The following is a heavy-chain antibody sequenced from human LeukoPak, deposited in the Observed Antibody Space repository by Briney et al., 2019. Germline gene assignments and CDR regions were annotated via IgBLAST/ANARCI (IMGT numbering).Heavy chain of an antibody. D-gene: IGHD3-22*01. Sequence: ASVKVSCKASGYTFTSYAMHWVRQAPGQRLEWMGWINAGNGNTKYSQKFQGRVTITRDTSAGTAYMELSSLRSEDTAVYYCARDGSFSGYYYYFDYWGQGTLVTVSS. CDR2: INAGNGNT. CDR3: ARDGSFSGYYYYFDY. CDR1: GYTFTSYA. V-gene: IGHV1-3*01. J-gene: IGHJ4*02.